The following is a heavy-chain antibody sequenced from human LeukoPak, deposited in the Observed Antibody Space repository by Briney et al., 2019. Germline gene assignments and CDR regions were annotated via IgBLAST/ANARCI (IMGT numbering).Heavy chain of an antibody. Sequence: ASVKVSCKAFGYTFTSYGISWVRQAPGQGLEWMGWISAYNGNTNYAQKLQGRVTMTTDTSTSTAYMELRSLRSDDTAVYYCAREDYGRYSYYYYYGMDVWGQGTTVTVSS. J-gene: IGHJ6*02. V-gene: IGHV1-18*01. CDR3: AREDYGRYSYYYYYGMDV. CDR1: GYTFTSYG. D-gene: IGHD4-23*01. CDR2: ISAYNGNT.